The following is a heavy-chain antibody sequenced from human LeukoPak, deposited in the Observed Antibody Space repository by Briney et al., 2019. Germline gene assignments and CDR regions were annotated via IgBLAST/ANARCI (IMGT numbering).Heavy chain of an antibody. CDR1: GYTFTGYY. CDR3: ARDIGTRLWSTHYYYYMDV. CDR2: INPNSGGT. Sequence: ASVKVSCKAAGYTFTGYYMHWVRQAPGQGLEWMGWINPNSGGTNNAQKFQGRVTMTRDTSISTAYMELNRLRSDETAVYYWARDIGTRLWSTHYYYYMDVWGKGTTVTVSS. V-gene: IGHV1-2*02. D-gene: IGHD5-18*01. J-gene: IGHJ6*03.